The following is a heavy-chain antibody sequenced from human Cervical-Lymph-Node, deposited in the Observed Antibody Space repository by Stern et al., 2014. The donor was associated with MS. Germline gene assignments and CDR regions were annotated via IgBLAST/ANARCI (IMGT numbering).Heavy chain of an antibody. CDR3: ARDCRLRYFDNYGMDV. J-gene: IGHJ6*02. D-gene: IGHD3-9*01. V-gene: IGHV4-61*02. CDR2: IYPIGST. CDR1: GGSISSGSYY. Sequence: QVQLQESGPGLVKPSQTLSLTCTVSGGSISSGSYYWSWIRQPAGKGLEWIGRIYPIGSTNYPPSLKSRFTISVDTSKNQFPLKLSSVTAADTAVYYCARDCRLRYFDNYGMDVWGQGTTVTVSS.